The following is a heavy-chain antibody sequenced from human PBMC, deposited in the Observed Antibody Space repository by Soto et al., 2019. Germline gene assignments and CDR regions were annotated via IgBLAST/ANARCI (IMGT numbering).Heavy chain of an antibody. CDR1: GYTFTSYG. D-gene: IGHD3-10*01. Sequence: GASVKVSCEASGYTFTSYGISWVRQAPGQGLEWMGWISAYNGNTNYAQKLQGRVTMTTDTSTSTAYMELNSLRAEDTAVYYCARSEIRGETSGTLYYYYYYGMDVWGQGTTVTVSS. CDR3: ARSEIRGETSGTLYYYYYYGMDV. J-gene: IGHJ6*02. V-gene: IGHV1-18*01. CDR2: ISAYNGNT.